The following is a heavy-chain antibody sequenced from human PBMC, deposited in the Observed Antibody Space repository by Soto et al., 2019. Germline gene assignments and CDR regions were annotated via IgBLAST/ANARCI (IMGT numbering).Heavy chain of an antibody. CDR1: GYSFTSYW. J-gene: IGHJ6*02. CDR2: IDPSDSYT. CDR3: ARQGYSSGWYSTYGMDV. Sequence: PGESLKISCKGSGYSFTSYWISWVRQMPGKGLEWMGRIDPSDSYTNYSPSFQGHVTISADKSISTAYLQWSSLKASDTAMYYCARQGYSSGWYSTYGMDVWGQGTTVTSP. V-gene: IGHV5-10-1*01. D-gene: IGHD6-19*01.